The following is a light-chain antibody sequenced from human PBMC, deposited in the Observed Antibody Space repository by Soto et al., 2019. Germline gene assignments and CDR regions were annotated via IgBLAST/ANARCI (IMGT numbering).Light chain of an antibody. CDR3: SAYTARSTLV. CDR1: SSDVGGYNY. CDR2: EVR. J-gene: IGLJ3*02. Sequence: QSALTQPASVSGSPGQSITISCTGTSSDVGGYNYVSWYHQHPGKAPKLIIYEVRNRPSGISSRFSGSRSGNTASLTISGLQSEDEGDYYCSAYTARSTLVFGGGTKVTVL. V-gene: IGLV2-14*01.